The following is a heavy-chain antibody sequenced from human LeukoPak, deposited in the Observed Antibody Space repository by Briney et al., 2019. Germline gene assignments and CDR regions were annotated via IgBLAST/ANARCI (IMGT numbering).Heavy chain of an antibody. CDR2: IYYSGTT. D-gene: IGHD6-6*01. V-gene: IGHV4-59*01. J-gene: IGHJ3*02. CDR3: ARVSYSSSGAFDI. Sequence: MPSETLSLTCSVSGGSISNYYWSWIRQSPGKGLEWIGYIYYSGTTNYNPSLKSRVSISLDTSKSQFSLKLSSVTAADTAVYYCARVSYSSSGAFDIWGQGTMVTVSS. CDR1: GGSISNYY.